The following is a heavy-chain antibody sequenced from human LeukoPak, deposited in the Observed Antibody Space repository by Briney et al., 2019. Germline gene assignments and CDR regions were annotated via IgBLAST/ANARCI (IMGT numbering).Heavy chain of an antibody. D-gene: IGHD3-9*01. CDR2: IKLDGSEK. J-gene: IGHJ4*02. CDR3: ARDQYDTWSRRGNFDS. CDR1: GFTFGKYW. Sequence: GGSLRLSCVAPGFTFGKYWMSWVRQAPGKGLEWVANIKLDGSEKNYVDSVKGRFTISRDNTKNSLYLQMNSLRVEDTAVFYCARDQYDTWSRRGNFDSWGQGTLVIVSS. V-gene: IGHV3-7*03.